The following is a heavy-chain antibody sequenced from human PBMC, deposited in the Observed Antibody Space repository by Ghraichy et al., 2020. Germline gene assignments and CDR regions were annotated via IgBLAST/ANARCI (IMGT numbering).Heavy chain of an antibody. D-gene: IGHD2-2*01. CDR3: ARDGHCSSASCYSVVDY. V-gene: IGHV3-33*01. J-gene: IGHJ4*02. CDR2: IWYDGNNK. CDR1: GFTFNNHG. Sequence: GGSLRLSCAASGFTFNNHGMHWVRQAPGKGLEWVAVIWYDGNNKYYADSVKGRFTISRDTSKNTLYLQMDSLRAEDSAVYYCARDGHCSSASCYSVVDYWGQGTLVTGSS.